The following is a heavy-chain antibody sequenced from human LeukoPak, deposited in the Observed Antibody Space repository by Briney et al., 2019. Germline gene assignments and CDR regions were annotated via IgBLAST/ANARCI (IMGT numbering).Heavy chain of an antibody. V-gene: IGHV1-18*04. CDR1: GYTFTGYD. J-gene: IGHJ4*02. D-gene: IGHD1-1*01. Sequence: GASVKVSCKASGYTFTGYDFHWVRQAPGQGLEWMGWISAYNGNTNYAQKLQGRVTMTTDTSTSTAYMELRSLRSDDTAVYYCAGPSTTGTTEGYWGQGTLVTVSS. CDR3: AGPSTTGTTEGY. CDR2: ISAYNGNT.